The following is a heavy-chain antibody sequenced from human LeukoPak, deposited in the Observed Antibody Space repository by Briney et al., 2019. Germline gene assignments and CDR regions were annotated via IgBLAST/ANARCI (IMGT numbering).Heavy chain of an antibody. D-gene: IGHD1-26*01. CDR1: EFTFSSYG. CDR2: ISYDGSNK. V-gene: IGHV3-30*18. Sequence: GRSLRLSCAASEFTFSSYGMHWVRQAPGKGLEWVAVISYDGSNKYYADSVKGRFTISRDNSKNTLYLQMGSLRAEDTAVYYCAKDQGWELLLYHYYGMDVWGQGTTVTVSS. CDR3: AKDQGWELLLYHYYGMDV. J-gene: IGHJ6*02.